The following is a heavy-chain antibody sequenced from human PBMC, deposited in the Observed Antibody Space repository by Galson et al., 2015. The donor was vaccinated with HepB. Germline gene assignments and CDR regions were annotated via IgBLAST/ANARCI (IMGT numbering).Heavy chain of an antibody. CDR1: GYTFTSYD. CDR2: MNPNSGNT. Sequence: SVKVSCKASGYTFTSYDINWVRQATGQGLEWMGWMNPNSGNTGYAQKFQGRVTMTRNTSISTAYMELSSLRSEDTAVYYCAARGAVAGTKYAFDIWGQGTMVTVSS. V-gene: IGHV1-8*01. D-gene: IGHD6-19*01. CDR3: AARGAVAGTKYAFDI. J-gene: IGHJ3*02.